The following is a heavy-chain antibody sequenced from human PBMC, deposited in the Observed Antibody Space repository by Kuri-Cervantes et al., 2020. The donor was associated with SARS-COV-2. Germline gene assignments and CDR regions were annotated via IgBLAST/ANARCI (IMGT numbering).Heavy chain of an antibody. V-gene: IGHV3-48*03. D-gene: IGHD3-22*01. J-gene: IGHJ6*02. CDR3: ARGNYYDSSGYFYYYGMDV. CDR1: GFTFSSYE. Sequence: LSLTCAASGFTFSSYEMNWVRQAPGKGLEWVSYISSSGSTIYYADSVKGRFTISRDNAKNSLYLQMNSLKTEDTAVYYCARGNYYDSSGYFYYYGMDVWGQGTTVTVSS. CDR2: ISSSGSTI.